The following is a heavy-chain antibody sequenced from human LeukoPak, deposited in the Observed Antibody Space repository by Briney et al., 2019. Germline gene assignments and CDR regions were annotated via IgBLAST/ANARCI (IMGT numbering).Heavy chain of an antibody. CDR1: GFTFSNYW. J-gene: IGHJ3*02. CDR2: ISGDGYST. D-gene: IGHD4-23*01. CDR3: ARDKYGGNSNAFDI. Sequence: GGSLRLSCAASGFTFSNYWMHWVRQTPGKELVWVSGISGDGYSTKYADSVKGRFTISRDNARNTLYLQMNSLRAEDTAMYFCARDKYGGNSNAFDIWGQGTMVTVSS. V-gene: IGHV3-74*03.